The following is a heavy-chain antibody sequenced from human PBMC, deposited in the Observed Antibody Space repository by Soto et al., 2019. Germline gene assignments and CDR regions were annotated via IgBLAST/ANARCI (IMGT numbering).Heavy chain of an antibody. CDR1: GFTFSSYA. CDR3: AKDLGPNRFDP. D-gene: IGHD7-27*01. CDR2: ISGSGGSI. J-gene: IGHJ5*02. Sequence: EVQLLESGGGLVQPGGSLRLSCAASGFTFSSYAMSWVRQAPGKGLEWVSPISGSGGSIYYADSLKGRFTISRYNSKNTMYLQMNSLRAEETAVYYCAKDLGPNRFDPWGQGTLVTVS. V-gene: IGHV3-23*01.